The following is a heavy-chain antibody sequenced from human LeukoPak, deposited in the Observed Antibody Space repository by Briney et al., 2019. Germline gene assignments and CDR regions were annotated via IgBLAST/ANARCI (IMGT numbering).Heavy chain of an antibody. D-gene: IGHD6-13*01. CDR1: GGTFSSYA. Sequence: SVKVSCKASGGTFSSYAISWVRQAPGQGLEWVGGIISIFGTANYAQKFQGRVTITADESTSTAYMELSSLRSEDTAVYYCARVSIAAAAHYGMDVWGKGTTGTVSS. CDR3: ARVSIAAAAHYGMDV. J-gene: IGHJ6*04. V-gene: IGHV1-69*13. CDR2: IISIFGTA.